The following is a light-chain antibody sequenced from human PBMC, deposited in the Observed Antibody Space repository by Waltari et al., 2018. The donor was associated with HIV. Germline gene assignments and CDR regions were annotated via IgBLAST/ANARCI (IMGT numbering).Light chain of an antibody. Sequence: QSALTQPASVSGFPGPSITISCTGSSSDVGSSNYVSWYQQHPGKAPKLLIYDVSKRPSGVSNRFSGSKSGNTASLTISGLQAEDEADYYCCSYAGSNTYLFGTGTEVTVL. V-gene: IGLV2-23*02. CDR3: CSYAGSNTYL. CDR1: SSDVGSSNY. J-gene: IGLJ1*01. CDR2: DVS.